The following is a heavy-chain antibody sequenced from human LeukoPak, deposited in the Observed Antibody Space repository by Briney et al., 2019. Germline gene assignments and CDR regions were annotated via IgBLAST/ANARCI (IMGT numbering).Heavy chain of an antibody. CDR1: GFTFSSYS. D-gene: IGHD5-18*01. CDR3: ARDQGYRYGSTYRSTVFDY. Sequence: GGSLRLSCAASGFTFSSYSMNWVRQAPGKGLEWVANIKEDGTEKYYVDSVKGRFTISRDNAKNSLYLQMNSLRADDTAVYYCARDQGYRYGSTYRSTVFDYWGQGTLVTVSS. V-gene: IGHV3-7*01. CDR2: IKEDGTEK. J-gene: IGHJ4*02.